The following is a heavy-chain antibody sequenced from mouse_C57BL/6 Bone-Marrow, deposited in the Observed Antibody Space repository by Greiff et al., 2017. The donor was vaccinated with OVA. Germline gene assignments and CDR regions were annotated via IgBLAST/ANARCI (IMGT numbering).Heavy chain of an antibody. CDR1: GYTFTSSG. D-gene: IGHD4-1*01. Sequence: QVQLQQSGAELARPGASVKLSCKASGYTFTSSGISWVKQRTGQGLEWIGEIYPRSGNTYYNEKFKGKATLTADKSSSTAYMELRSLTSEDSAVYFCARSEGDWDWYFDVWGTGTTVTVSS. V-gene: IGHV1-81*01. CDR3: ARSEGDWDWYFDV. CDR2: IYPRSGNT. J-gene: IGHJ1*03.